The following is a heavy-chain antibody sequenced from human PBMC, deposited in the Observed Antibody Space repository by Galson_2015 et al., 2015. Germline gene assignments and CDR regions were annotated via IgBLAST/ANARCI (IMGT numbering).Heavy chain of an antibody. Sequence: SLRLSCAASGFTFSSYAMSWVRQAPGKGLEWVSAISGSGGSTYYADSVKGRFTISRDNSKNTLHLQMNSLRAEDTAVYYCAKDWRGVRYFDWSYFDYWGQGTLVTVSS. J-gene: IGHJ4*02. D-gene: IGHD3-9*01. CDR3: AKDWRGVRYFDWSYFDY. V-gene: IGHV3-23*01. CDR1: GFTFSSYA. CDR2: ISGSGGST.